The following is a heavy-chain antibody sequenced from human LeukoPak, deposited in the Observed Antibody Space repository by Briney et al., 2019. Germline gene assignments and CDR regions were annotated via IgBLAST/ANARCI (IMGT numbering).Heavy chain of an antibody. Sequence: GGSLRLSCAASGFTFSRYWLTWVRQAPGKGLEGVANMNEVGSAKFYVDALKGRVTISRDNAQNSVFLQMNSLRAEDTAVYYCARVILGVAQYSGLDVWGQGTTVTVSS. CDR2: MNEVGSAK. CDR1: GFTFSRYW. J-gene: IGHJ6*02. D-gene: IGHD2/OR15-2a*01. CDR3: ARVILGVAQYSGLDV. V-gene: IGHV3-7*01.